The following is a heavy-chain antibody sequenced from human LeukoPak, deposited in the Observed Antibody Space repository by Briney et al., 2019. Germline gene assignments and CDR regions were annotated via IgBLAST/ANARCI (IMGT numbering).Heavy chain of an antibody. D-gene: IGHD3-9*01. J-gene: IGHJ5*02. CDR1: GFTFSSYG. CDR2: ISYDGSNK. V-gene: IGHV3-30*18. Sequence: PGGSLRLSCAASGFTFSSYGMHWVRQAPGKGLEWVAVISYDGSNKYYADSVKGRFTISRGNSKNTLYLQMNSLRAEDTAVYYCAKDPRRYLPSPNWFDPWGQGTLVTVSS. CDR3: AKDPRRYLPSPNWFDP.